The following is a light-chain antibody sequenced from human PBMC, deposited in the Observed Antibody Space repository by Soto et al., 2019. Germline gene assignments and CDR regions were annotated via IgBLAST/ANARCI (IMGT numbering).Light chain of an antibody. CDR2: GAS. CDR3: QQYNNWPWT. J-gene: IGKJ1*01. CDR1: QSAYSSY. Sequence: PGDRATLSCRSSQSAYSSYLSWYQQKPGQAPRLLIYGASNRATGIPDRFSGSGSGTDFTLTISGLEPEDFAVYYCQQYNNWPWTFGQGTKVEIK. V-gene: IGKV3-20*01.